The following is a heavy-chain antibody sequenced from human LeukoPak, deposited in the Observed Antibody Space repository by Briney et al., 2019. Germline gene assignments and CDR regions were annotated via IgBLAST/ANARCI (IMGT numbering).Heavy chain of an antibody. CDR2: FDPEDGET. Sequence: GASVKVSCKVSGYTLTESSMHWVRQAPGKGLEWMGGFDPEDGETIYAQKFQGRVTMTEDTSTDTAYMELSSLRSEDTAVYYCATDGRRWLQSIPRGVFDYWGQGTLVTVSS. V-gene: IGHV1-24*01. CDR1: GYTLTESS. D-gene: IGHD5-24*01. CDR3: ATDGRRWLQSIPRGVFDY. J-gene: IGHJ4*02.